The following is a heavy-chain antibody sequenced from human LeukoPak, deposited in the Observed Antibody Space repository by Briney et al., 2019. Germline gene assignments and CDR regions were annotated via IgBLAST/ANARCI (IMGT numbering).Heavy chain of an antibody. CDR1: GFTFSSYE. Sequence: GGSLRLSCAASGFTFSSYEMNWVRQAPGKGLEWVSYISSSDSSTYYADSVKGRFTISRDNAKNSLYLQMDSLRAEDTAVYYCARSGGLDVWGQGTTVTVSS. CDR2: ISSSDSST. CDR3: ARSGGLDV. J-gene: IGHJ6*02. V-gene: IGHV3-48*03.